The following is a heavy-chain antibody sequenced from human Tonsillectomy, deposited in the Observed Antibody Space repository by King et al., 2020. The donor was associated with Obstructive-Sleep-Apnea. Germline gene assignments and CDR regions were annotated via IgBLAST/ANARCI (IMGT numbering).Heavy chain of an antibody. CDR2: INHSGRT. J-gene: IGHJ2*01. CDR3: ARGGGAYWSLDL. Sequence: VQLQQWGAGLLKPSETLSLTCGVYGGSFSGYYWSWFRQPPGKGLEWIGEINHSGRTNYNPSLKTRPTILVETSKNQFSLKLYSVTAADTAVYNCARGGGAYWSLDLWGRGTLVTVSS. D-gene: IGHD4-17*01. CDR1: GGSFSGYY. V-gene: IGHV4-34*01.